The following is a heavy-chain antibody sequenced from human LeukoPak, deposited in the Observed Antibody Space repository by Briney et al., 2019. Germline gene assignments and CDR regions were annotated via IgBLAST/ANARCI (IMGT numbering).Heavy chain of an antibody. V-gene: IGHV4-39*01. CDR2: VDYSGRP. Sequence: PSETLSLTCTVSGGSITNSDYFWGWIRHPPGKGLEWMGNVDYSGRPHRKPSLLGRVTINADRSRNQFSLNLSSVTAADTAVYFCARLDACLAHLSGSFPDYWGQGALVTRPS. D-gene: IGHD3-10*01. CDR1: GGSITNSDYF. CDR3: ARLDACLAHLSGSFPDY. J-gene: IGHJ4*02.